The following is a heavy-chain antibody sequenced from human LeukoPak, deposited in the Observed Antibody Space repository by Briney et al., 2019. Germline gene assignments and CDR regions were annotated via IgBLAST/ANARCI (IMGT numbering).Heavy chain of an antibody. CDR3: ARDGWFGDYNWFDP. D-gene: IGHD3-10*01. V-gene: IGHV3-48*01. CDR2: ISSASNTI. CDR1: GFTFSDYS. Sequence: PGGSLRLSCAASGFTFSDYSMNWVRQAPGKGLEGVSYISSASNTIYYADSVKGRFTISRDNAKNSLYLQMNSLRAEDTAMYYCARDGWFGDYNWFDPWGQGTLVTVTS. J-gene: IGHJ5*02.